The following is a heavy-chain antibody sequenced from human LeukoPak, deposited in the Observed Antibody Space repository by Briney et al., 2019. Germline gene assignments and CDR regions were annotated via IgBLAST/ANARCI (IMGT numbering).Heavy chain of an antibody. Sequence: SETLSLTCTVSGGSISSYYWSWIRQPPGKGLEWIGYIYYSGSTNYNPSLKSRVTISVDTSKNQFSLKLSSVTAADTAVYYCARDYYDSRSRYRYYFDHWGQGTLVTVSS. D-gene: IGHD3-22*01. CDR1: GGSISSYY. CDR2: IYYSGST. V-gene: IGHV4-59*12. CDR3: ARDYYDSRSRYRYYFDH. J-gene: IGHJ4*02.